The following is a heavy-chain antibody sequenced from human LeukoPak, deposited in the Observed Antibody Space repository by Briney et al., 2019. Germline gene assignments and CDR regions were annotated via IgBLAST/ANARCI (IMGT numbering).Heavy chain of an antibody. CDR1: GFTFSSYN. CDR2: ISSSSSYI. D-gene: IGHD6-19*01. CDR3: AKEDSNGWYFFDY. V-gene: IGHV3-21*01. Sequence: GGSLRLSCAASGFTFSSYNINWVRQAPGKGLEWVSSISSSSSYIYYADSVRGRFTISRDNAKNSLYLQTNSLRAEDTAVYYCAKEDSNGWYFFDYWGQGTLVTVSS. J-gene: IGHJ4*02.